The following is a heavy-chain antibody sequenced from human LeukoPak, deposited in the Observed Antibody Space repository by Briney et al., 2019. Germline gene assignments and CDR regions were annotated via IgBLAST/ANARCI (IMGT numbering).Heavy chain of an antibody. V-gene: IGHV4-34*01. CDR2: INHSGST. CDR1: GGSFSGYY. Sequence: SETLSLTCAVYGGSFSGYYWSWIRQPPGKGLEWIGEINHSGSTNYNPSLKSRVTISVDTSKNQFSLKLSSVTAADTAVYYCAREYGSGTVYYSYGMDVWAKGPRSPSPQ. CDR3: AREYGSGTVYYSYGMDV. J-gene: IGHJ6*04. D-gene: IGHD3-10*01.